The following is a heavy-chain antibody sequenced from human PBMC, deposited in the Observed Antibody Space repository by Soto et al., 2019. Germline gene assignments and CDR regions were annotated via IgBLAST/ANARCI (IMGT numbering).Heavy chain of an antibody. CDR1: GGTFSSYA. J-gene: IGHJ6*02. D-gene: IGHD3-10*01. Sequence: KVSNNAAGGTFSSYAISWVRQAAGQGLEWMGGIIPIFGTANYAQKFQGRVTITADKSTSTAYMELSSLRSEDTAVYYCARAMVRGSYYYYGMDVCGQGTTVTVYS. CDR3: ARAMVRGSYYYYGMDV. CDR2: IIPIFGTA. V-gene: IGHV1-69*06.